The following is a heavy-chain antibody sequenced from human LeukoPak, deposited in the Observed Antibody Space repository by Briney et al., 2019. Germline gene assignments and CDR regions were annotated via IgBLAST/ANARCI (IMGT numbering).Heavy chain of an antibody. CDR3: ARDLRYSSSWTLGY. CDR1: GFTFSSYA. V-gene: IGHV3-30-3*01. CDR2: ISYDGSNK. J-gene: IGHJ4*02. Sequence: GGSLRLSCAASGFTFSSYAMHWVRQAPGKGLEWVAVISYDGSNKYYADSVKGRFTISRDNSKNTLYLQMNSLRAEDTAVYYCARDLRYSSSWTLGYWGQGTLVTVSS. D-gene: IGHD6-13*01.